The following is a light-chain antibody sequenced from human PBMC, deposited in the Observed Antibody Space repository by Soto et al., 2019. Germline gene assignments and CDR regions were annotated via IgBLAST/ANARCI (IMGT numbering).Light chain of an antibody. CDR1: SSNIGGDT. V-gene: IGLV1-44*01. CDR3: SAWDDSLNGWV. Sequence: QPVLTQPPSASGTPGQRVTISCSGSSSNIGGDTVNWYYQLPGTAPKVLIYRNNQRPSGVPDRFSGSKSGTSASLAISGLQSEDEGDYYCSAWDDSLNGWVFGGGTKLTVL. J-gene: IGLJ3*02. CDR2: RNN.